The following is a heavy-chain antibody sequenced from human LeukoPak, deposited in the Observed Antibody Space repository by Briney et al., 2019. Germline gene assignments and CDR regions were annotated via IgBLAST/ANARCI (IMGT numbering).Heavy chain of an antibody. CDR3: ARSTQPTKYYFDY. Sequence: GGSLRLSCAASGFTFSSYGMHWVRQAPGKGLEWVAFIRYDGSNKYYADSVKGRFTISRDNSKNTLYLQMNSLRAEDTAVYYCARSTQPTKYYFDYWGQGTLVTVSS. D-gene: IGHD1-1*01. V-gene: IGHV3-30*02. J-gene: IGHJ4*02. CDR1: GFTFSSYG. CDR2: IRYDGSNK.